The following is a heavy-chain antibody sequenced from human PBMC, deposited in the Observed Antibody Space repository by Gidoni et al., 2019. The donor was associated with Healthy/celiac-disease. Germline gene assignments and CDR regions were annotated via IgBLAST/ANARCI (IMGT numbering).Heavy chain of an antibody. V-gene: IGHV1-18*01. Sequence: QVQLVQSGAEVKKPGASVTVSCKASGYTFTSYGISWVRQAPGQGLEWMGWISAYNGHTTYAQQLQGRVTMTTDTSTSTAYMELRSLGSDDTAVYYCARDLWIAASGYLYFDLWGRGTLVTVSS. CDR3: ARDLWIAASGYLYFDL. J-gene: IGHJ2*01. CDR2: ISAYNGHT. D-gene: IGHD6-13*01. CDR1: GYTFTSYG.